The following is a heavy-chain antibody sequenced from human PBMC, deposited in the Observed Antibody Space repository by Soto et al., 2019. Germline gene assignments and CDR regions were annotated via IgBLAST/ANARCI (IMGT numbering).Heavy chain of an antibody. CDR3: AKDAISGDGIWLMDS. V-gene: IGHV3-23*01. Sequence: PRLSCAASGFTFRNYAMTWARQAPGKGLEWVSSLLRSGSSAYYADSVRGRFTISSDTSATSLYLQMDNLRAEDTAIYYCAKDAISGDGIWLMDSWGQGTVVTVSS. D-gene: IGHD4-17*01. CDR2: LLRSGSSA. J-gene: IGHJ5*02. CDR1: GFTFRNYA.